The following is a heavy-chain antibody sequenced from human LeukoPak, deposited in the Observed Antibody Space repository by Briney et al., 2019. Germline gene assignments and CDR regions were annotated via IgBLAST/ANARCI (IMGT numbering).Heavy chain of an antibody. J-gene: IGHJ4*02. CDR2: IYYSGST. D-gene: IGHD1-1*01. CDR1: GGSISSSSYY. V-gene: IGHV4-39*07. Sequence: PSETLSLTCTVSGGSISSSSYYWGWIRQPPGKGLEWIGSIYYSGSTYYNPSLKSRVTISVDTSKNQFSLKLSSVTAADTAVYYCARHPSGRTTYFDYWGQGTLVTVSS. CDR3: ARHPSGRTTYFDY.